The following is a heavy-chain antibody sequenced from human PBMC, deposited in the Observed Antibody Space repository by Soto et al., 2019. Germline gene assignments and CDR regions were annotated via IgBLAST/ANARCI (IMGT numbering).Heavy chain of an antibody. D-gene: IGHD1-7*01. V-gene: IGHV1-69*12. Sequence: VQLVQSGAEVKTPGSSVKVSCKASGDTFSSYSIAWVRQAPGQGLEWMGGIIPVFRSINYSQKFQGRVTITADESTTTAYMELTRLRPQDTAVYFCARDDGWNYRYYDMEVWGQGTTVTVS. CDR1: GDTFSSYS. J-gene: IGHJ6*02. CDR2: IIPVFRSI. CDR3: ARDDGWNYRYYDMEV.